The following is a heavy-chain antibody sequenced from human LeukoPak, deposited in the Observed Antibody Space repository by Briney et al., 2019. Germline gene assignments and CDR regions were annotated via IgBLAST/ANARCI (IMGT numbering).Heavy chain of an antibody. CDR3: AREPLTTQHLDY. Sequence: GGSLRLSCAASGFTFSSYSMNWVRQAPGKGLEWVSSISSSSSYIYYADSVKGRFTISRDNAKNSLYLQMNSLRVEDTAVYYCAREPLTTQHLDYWGQGTLVTVSS. CDR1: GFTFSSYS. D-gene: IGHD4-11*01. CDR2: ISSSSSYI. J-gene: IGHJ4*02. V-gene: IGHV3-21*01.